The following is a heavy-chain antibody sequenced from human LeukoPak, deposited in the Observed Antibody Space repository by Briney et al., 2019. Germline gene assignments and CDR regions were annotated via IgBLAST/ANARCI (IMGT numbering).Heavy chain of an antibody. V-gene: IGHV1-69*13. Sequence: GASVKVSCKASGGTFSSYAISWMRQAPGQGLEWMGGIIPIFGTANYAQKFQGRVTITADESTSTAYMELSSLRSEDTAVYYCARGGCSSTSCYAGEYYYYYGMDVWGQGTTVTVSS. D-gene: IGHD2-2*01. CDR3: ARGGCSSTSCYAGEYYYYYGMDV. CDR2: IIPIFGTA. J-gene: IGHJ6*02. CDR1: GGTFSSYA.